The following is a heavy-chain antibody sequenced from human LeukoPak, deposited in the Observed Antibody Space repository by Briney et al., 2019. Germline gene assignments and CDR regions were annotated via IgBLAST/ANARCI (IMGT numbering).Heavy chain of an antibody. CDR3: ARGASGWYFFDL. Sequence: ASVKLSCKTSGYTFTAYYVHWVRQAPGQGLEWMGWIHPYNGGTKFAQKFQGRVNITRDTSLSTAYMELSRLTSDDTAIYYCARGASGWYFFDLWGQGTLVTVSS. V-gene: IGHV1-2*02. J-gene: IGHJ4*02. CDR1: GYTFTAYY. CDR2: IHPYNGGT. D-gene: IGHD6-19*01.